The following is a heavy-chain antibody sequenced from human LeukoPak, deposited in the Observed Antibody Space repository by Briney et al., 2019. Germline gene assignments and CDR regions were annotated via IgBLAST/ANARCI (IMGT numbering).Heavy chain of an antibody. CDR2: ISSSSSYI. J-gene: IGHJ4*02. V-gene: IGHV3-21*01. CDR3: AREYGYNTAHFDY. D-gene: IGHD5-24*01. CDR1: GFTFSSYS. Sequence: GGSLRLSCAASGFTFSSYSMHWVRQAPGKGLEWVSSISSSSSYIYYADSVKGRFTISRDNAKNSLYLQMNSLRAESTAVYYCAREYGYNTAHFDYWGQGTLVTVSS.